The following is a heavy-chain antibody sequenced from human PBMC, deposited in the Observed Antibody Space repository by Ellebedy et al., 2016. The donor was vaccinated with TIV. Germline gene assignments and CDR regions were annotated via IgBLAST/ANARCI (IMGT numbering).Heavy chain of an antibody. CDR3: VRTGRVVTADDY. CDR1: GFTFSNYA. D-gene: IGHD4-23*01. Sequence: PGGSLRLSCAASGFTFSNYAMHWVRKAPGKGVVVVSRINGYGSSTDSADYVKGRFTISRANSKNTLYLDMSSRRAEETAVYYFVRTGRVVTADDYWGQGTLVSVSS. V-gene: IGHV3-74*01. J-gene: IGHJ4*02. CDR2: INGYGSST.